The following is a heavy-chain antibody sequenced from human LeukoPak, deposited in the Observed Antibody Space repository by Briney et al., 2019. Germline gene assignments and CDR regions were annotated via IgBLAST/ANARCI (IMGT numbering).Heavy chain of an antibody. V-gene: IGHV4-59*08. J-gene: IGHJ4*02. CDR3: ARQSRGIAVAGLDY. D-gene: IGHD6-19*01. Sequence: SETLSLTCTVSGGSISSYYWIWIRQPPGKGLEWIGYIYYNGSTNYNPSLKSRVTISVDTSKNQFSLKLNSVTAADTAVYYCARQSRGIAVAGLDYWGQGTLVTVSS. CDR1: GGSISSYY. CDR2: IYYNGST.